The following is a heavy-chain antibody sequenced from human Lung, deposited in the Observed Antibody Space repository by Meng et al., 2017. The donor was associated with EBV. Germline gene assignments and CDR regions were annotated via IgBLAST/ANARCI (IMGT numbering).Heavy chain of an antibody. CDR3: ARDGTDNWLLNWFDP. V-gene: IGHV1-3*04. CDR2: INTDNGNT. CDR1: GYSFTAYA. Sequence: QGQLLQSGAEVTKPGASVKVSCKASGYSFTAYALHCVRLAPGQGLEWMGWINTDNGNTKYSQKFQDRVTLTRDTFASTAYMEVSSLRSEDTAVYYCARDGTDNWLLNWFDPWGQGTLVTVSS. D-gene: IGHD1-1*01. J-gene: IGHJ5*02.